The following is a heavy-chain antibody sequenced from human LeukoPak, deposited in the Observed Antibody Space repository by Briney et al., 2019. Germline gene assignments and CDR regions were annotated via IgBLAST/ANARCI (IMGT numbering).Heavy chain of an antibody. CDR1: GYTFTGYY. J-gene: IGHJ6*03. CDR3: ARSGRYCSSTSCYPPHYYYYYMDV. D-gene: IGHD2-2*01. CDR2: INPNSGGT. V-gene: IGHV1-2*02. Sequence: ASVKVSCKASGYTFTGYYMHWVRQAPGQGLEWMGWINPNSGGTNYAQKFQGRVTMTRDTSISTAYMELSRLRSDDTAVYYCARSGRYCSSTSCYPPHYYYYYMDVWGKGTTVTVSS.